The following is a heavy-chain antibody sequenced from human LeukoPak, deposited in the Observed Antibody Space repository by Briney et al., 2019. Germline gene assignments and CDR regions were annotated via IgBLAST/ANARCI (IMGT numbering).Heavy chain of an antibody. CDR2: FDPEDGET. CDR3: ARSPGYSSGRAAGYYYYMDV. D-gene: IGHD6-19*01. V-gene: IGHV1-24*01. J-gene: IGHJ6*03. Sequence: ASVKVSCKVSGYTLTELSMHWVRQAPGKGLEWMGGFDPEDGETIYAQKLQGRVTMTTDTSTSTAYMELRSLRSDDTAVYYCARSPGYSSGRAAGYYYYMDVWGKGTTVTVSS. CDR1: GYTLTELS.